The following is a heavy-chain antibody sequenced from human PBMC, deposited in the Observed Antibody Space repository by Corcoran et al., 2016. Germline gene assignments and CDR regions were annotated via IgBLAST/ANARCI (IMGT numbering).Heavy chain of an antibody. J-gene: IGHJ4*02. CDR1: GFTFSNAW. Sequence: EVQLVESGGGLVKPGGSLRLSCAASGFTFSNAWMNWVRQAPGKGLEWVGRIKSKTDGGTTDYAAPVKGRFTISRDDSKNTLYLQMNSLKTEETAVYYCTGGQGYCSGGSCYPPPGSGDYWGQGTLVTVSS. CDR3: TGGQGYCSGGSCYPPPGSGDY. D-gene: IGHD2-15*01. CDR2: IKSKTDGGTT. V-gene: IGHV3-15*07.